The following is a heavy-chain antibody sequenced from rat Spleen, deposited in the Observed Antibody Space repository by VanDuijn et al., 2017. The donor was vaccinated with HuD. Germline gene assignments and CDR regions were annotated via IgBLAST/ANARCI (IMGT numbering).Heavy chain of an antibody. CDR3: ARSGPSITIALFDF. J-gene: IGHJ1*01. CDR2: ISSGGST. CDR1: GFSLTSYG. D-gene: IGHD1-2*01. V-gene: IGHV2-16*01. Sequence: QVQLKESGPGLVQPSQTLSLTCTVSGFSLTSYGVSWVRQPPGKGLEWIGAISSGGSTDYNSALKSRLSISRDTSKSQVLLKMNSLQTENTAMYFCARSGPSITIALFDFWGPGTMVTVSS.